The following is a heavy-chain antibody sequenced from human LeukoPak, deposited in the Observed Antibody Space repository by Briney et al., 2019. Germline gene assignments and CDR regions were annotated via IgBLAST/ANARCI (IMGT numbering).Heavy chain of an antibody. D-gene: IGHD6-13*01. CDR2: INPSGGST. CDR3: AREGYSSSSLFDY. J-gene: IGHJ4*02. CDR1: GGTFSSYA. V-gene: IGHV1-46*01. Sequence: ASVKVSCKASGGTFSSYAISWVRQAPGQGLEWMGIINPSGGSTSYAQKFQGRVTMTRDTSTSTVYMELSSLRSEDTAVYYCAREGYSSSSLFDYWGQGTLVTVSS.